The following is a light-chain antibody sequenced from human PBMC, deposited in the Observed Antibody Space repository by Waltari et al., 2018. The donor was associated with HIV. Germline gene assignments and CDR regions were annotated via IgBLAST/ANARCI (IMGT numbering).Light chain of an antibody. CDR2: GAS. V-gene: IGKV4-1*01. Sequence: DLFLTQSPDSLAVSLGQRATINCKSSHIVSYNSNNKSYLAWVQQKAGQAPKLLIFGASTRETGVPDRFSGSGSGTDFALTISGLQAEDVAVYYCQQYYSSPRTFGQGTKVEVK. CDR1: HIVSYNSNNKSY. J-gene: IGKJ1*01. CDR3: QQYYSSPRT.